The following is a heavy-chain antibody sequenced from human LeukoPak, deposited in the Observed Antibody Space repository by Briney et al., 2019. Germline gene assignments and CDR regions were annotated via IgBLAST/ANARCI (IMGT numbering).Heavy chain of an antibody. Sequence: GASVKVSCKASGYTFTGYYMFWVRQAPGQGLEWMGWINPNTGDTKYGQKFQGRVTLTRDTSMRTTYMELSSLRSDDTAVYYCARDERIRYGENHYPGLGYWGQGTLVTVSS. J-gene: IGHJ4*02. V-gene: IGHV1-2*02. CDR1: GYTFTGYY. D-gene: IGHD4/OR15-4a*01. CDR3: ARDERIRYGENHYPGLGY. CDR2: INPNTGDT.